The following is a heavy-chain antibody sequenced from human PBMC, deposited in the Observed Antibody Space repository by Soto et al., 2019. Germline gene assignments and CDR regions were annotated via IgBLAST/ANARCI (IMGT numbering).Heavy chain of an antibody. CDR1: GFTFSDYW. CDR2: IKTDGSEK. Sequence: EVQLVESGGGLVQPGGSLRLSCAASGFTFSDYWMSWVRQAPGKGLECVANIKTDGSEKYYVDPVKGRFTISRDNANNALYLHMNSLRAEDTAVYYCASSMGRGGNDYWGQGTRVAVSS. V-gene: IGHV3-7*05. J-gene: IGHJ4*02. CDR3: ASSMGRGGNDY. D-gene: IGHD3-10*01.